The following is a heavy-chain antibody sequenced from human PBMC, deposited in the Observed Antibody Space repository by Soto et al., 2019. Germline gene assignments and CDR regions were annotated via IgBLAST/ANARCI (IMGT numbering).Heavy chain of an antibody. CDR3: ARGTVHFVY. Sequence: QVQLVESGGGVVQPGRSLRLSCAASGFTFSTYGIHWVRQAPGTGLEWVAVIWYAGSNKYYADSVKGRFTISRDNSKNTLYLQMNSLRAEDTAVYYCARGTVHFVYWGQVTLMTVSS. CDR1: GFTFSTYG. J-gene: IGHJ4*02. V-gene: IGHV3-33*01. CDR2: IWYAGSNK. D-gene: IGHD4-17*01.